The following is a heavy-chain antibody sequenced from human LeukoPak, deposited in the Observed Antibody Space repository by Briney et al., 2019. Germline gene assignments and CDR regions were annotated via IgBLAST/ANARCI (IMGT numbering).Heavy chain of an antibody. D-gene: IGHD5-24*01. CDR3: ATLGGDGYNYGYFDY. CDR2: IYPGDSDT. J-gene: IGHJ4*02. CDR1: GYSFTSYW. V-gene: IGHV5-51*01. Sequence: GESLKISXKGSGYSFTSYWIGWVRQRPGKGLEWMGIIYPGDSDTRYSPSFQGQVTISADKSISTAYLQWSSLKASDTAMYYCATLGGDGYNYGYFDYWGQGTLVTVSS.